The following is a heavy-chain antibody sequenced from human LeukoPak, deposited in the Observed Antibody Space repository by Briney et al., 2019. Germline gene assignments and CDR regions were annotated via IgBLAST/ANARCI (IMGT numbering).Heavy chain of an antibody. CDR2: VSAGGGST. CDR1: GFMFTSYC. D-gene: IGHD3-22*01. CDR3: AKDWLLLYYDSSGYYNDAFDV. Sequence: PGGSLRLSCAASGFMFTSYCMSWVRQAPGKGLEWVSSVSAGGGSTYYADSVKGRFTISRDNSKNTLYLQMNSLRAEDTAVYYCAKDWLLLYYDSSGYYNDAFDVWGQGTMVTVSS. J-gene: IGHJ3*01. V-gene: IGHV3-23*01.